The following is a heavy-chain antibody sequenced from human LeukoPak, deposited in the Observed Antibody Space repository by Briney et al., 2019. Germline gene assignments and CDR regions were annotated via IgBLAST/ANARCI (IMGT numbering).Heavy chain of an antibody. D-gene: IGHD6-13*01. CDR1: GGSISSYY. CDR3: ARHGDQYSSSWTSDRFDP. V-gene: IGHV4-59*08. Sequence: LSETLSLTCTVAGGSISSYYWSWIRQPPGKGLEWIGYIYYSGSTNYNPSLTSRVTISVDTSKNQFSLNLSSVTAADTAVYYCARHGDQYSSSWTSDRFDPWGQGTLV. J-gene: IGHJ5*02. CDR2: IYYSGST.